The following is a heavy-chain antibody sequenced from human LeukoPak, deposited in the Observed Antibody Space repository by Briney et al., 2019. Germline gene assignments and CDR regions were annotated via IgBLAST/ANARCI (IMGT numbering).Heavy chain of an antibody. V-gene: IGHV3-11*01. Sequence: GGSLRLSCAASGFTFSDYNMRWIRQAPGKGLEWVSSISRSGSTKYYADSVKGRFTISRDNSKNTLYMQMNSLRAEDTAVYYCAKAVVIVPTATPFDYWGQGTLVTVSS. CDR1: GFTFSDYN. D-gene: IGHD2-2*01. J-gene: IGHJ4*02. CDR3: AKAVVIVPTATPFDY. CDR2: ISRSGSTK.